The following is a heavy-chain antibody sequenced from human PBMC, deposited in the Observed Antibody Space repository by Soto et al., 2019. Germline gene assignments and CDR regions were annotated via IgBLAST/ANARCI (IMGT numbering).Heavy chain of an antibody. J-gene: IGHJ5*02. D-gene: IGHD2-2*01. V-gene: IGHV4-39*01. Sequence: SETLSLTCAVSGPSIIIDYWALFRPPQGKGLEWIGSISYSGSTYYNPSLKSPVTISVDTSKTQLSLKLSSVTAADTAVYYCARLHCTSPGCVPLDPWGHGTLVTVSS. CDR1: GPSIIIDY. CDR2: ISYSGST. CDR3: ARLHCTSPGCVPLDP.